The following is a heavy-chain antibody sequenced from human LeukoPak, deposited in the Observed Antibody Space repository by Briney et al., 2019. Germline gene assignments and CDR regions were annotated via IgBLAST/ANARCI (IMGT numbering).Heavy chain of an antibody. CDR3: ARDRPVSGYSSGCLDY. J-gene: IGHJ4*02. D-gene: IGHD6-19*01. Sequence: GGSLRLSCAASGFTFSSYGMHWVRQAPGKGLEWVAFIRYDGSNKYYADSVKGRFTISRDNSKNTLYLQMNSLRAEDTAVYYCARDRPVSGYSSGCLDYWGQGTLVTVSS. V-gene: IGHV3-30*02. CDR1: GFTFSSYG. CDR2: IRYDGSNK.